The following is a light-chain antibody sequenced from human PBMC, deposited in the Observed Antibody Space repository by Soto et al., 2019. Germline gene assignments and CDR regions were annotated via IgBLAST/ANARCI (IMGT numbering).Light chain of an antibody. Sequence: DIQLTQSPSFLSASVGDRVTITCRASRGISSYLAWYQQKPGKAPKLLIYAASALQSGVPSRFSGSGSGTEFTLTISSLQPEDFATYYCQQLNSYSYTFGQGTKLEIK. CDR1: RGISSY. J-gene: IGKJ2*01. CDR2: AAS. CDR3: QQLNSYSYT. V-gene: IGKV1-9*01.